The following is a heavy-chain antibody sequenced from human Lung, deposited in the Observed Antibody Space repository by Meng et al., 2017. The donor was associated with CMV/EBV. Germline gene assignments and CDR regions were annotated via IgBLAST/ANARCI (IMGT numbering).Heavy chain of an antibody. Sequence: SCAASGFTLKTYTMNWVRQAPGKGLEWVSYISSSSNSIYYAVSVKGRFTISRDNVKNSLYLQMNSLSDEDTAVYYCARGPNDSRGYPSPNYYYYGLDVWXQGTXVTVSS. CDR1: GFTLKTYT. J-gene: IGHJ6*02. V-gene: IGHV3-48*02. CDR2: ISSSSNSI. D-gene: IGHD3-22*01. CDR3: ARGPNDSRGYPSPNYYYYGLDV.